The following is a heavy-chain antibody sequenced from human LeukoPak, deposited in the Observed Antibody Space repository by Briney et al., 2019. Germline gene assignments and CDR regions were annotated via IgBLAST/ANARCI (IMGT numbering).Heavy chain of an antibody. CDR2: IIPILGIA. V-gene: IGHV1-69*04. CDR1: GGTFSSYA. Sequence: ASVKVSCKASGGTFSSYAISWVRQAPGQGLEWMGRIIPILGIANYAQKFQGRVTITADKSTSTAYMELSSLRSEDTAVYYCARGTETTAGADAFDIWGQGTMVTVSS. D-gene: IGHD4-17*01. CDR3: ARGTETTAGADAFDI. J-gene: IGHJ3*02.